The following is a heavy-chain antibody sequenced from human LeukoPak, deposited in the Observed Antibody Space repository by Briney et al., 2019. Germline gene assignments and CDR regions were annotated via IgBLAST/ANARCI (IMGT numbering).Heavy chain of an antibody. V-gene: IGHV4-61*05. J-gene: IGHJ3*02. Sequence: SETLSLTCTVSGGFISSSSYYWGWIRQPPGKGLEWIGYIYYSGSTNYNPSLKSRVTISVDTSKNQFSLKLSSVTAADTAVYYCARAESMITFGGVVFPDAFDIWGQGTMVTVSS. CDR1: GGFISSSSYY. CDR2: IYYSGST. CDR3: ARAESMITFGGVVFPDAFDI. D-gene: IGHD3-16*01.